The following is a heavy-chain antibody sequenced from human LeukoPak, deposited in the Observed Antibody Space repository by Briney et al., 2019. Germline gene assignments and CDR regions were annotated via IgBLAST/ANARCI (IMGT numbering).Heavy chain of an antibody. J-gene: IGHJ3*02. Sequence: PSETLSLTCTVSGGSISSGDYYWSWIRQPPGKGLEWIGYIYYSGSTYYNPSLKSRVTVSVDTSKNQFSLKLSSATAADTAVYYCARDEYGSGSYDAFDIWGQGTMVTVSS. V-gene: IGHV4-30-4*01. CDR3: ARDEYGSGSYDAFDI. CDR1: GGSISSGDYY. CDR2: IYYSGST. D-gene: IGHD3-10*01.